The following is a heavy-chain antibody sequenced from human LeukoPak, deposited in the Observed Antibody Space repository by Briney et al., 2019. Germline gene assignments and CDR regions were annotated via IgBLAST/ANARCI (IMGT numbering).Heavy chain of an antibody. CDR2: K. Sequence: GGSLRLSCAASGFTFSSYGMHWVRQAPGKGLEWVAVKYYADSVKGRFTISRDNSKNALYLQMNSLRAEDTAVYYCAKDYNSEWLSEIDYWGQGTTVIVSS. D-gene: IGHD3-3*01. J-gene: IGHJ4*03. CDR1: GFTFSSYG. CDR3: AKDYNSEWLSEIDY. V-gene: IGHV3-30*18.